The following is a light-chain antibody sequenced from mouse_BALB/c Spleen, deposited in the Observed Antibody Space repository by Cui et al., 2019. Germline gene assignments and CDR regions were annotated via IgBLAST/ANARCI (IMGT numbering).Light chain of an antibody. Sequence: DIVMTQSQKFMSTSVGDRVSVTCKASQNVGTNVAWNQQKPGQSPKALIYSASYRYSGVPDRFTGSGSGTDFTLTISNVQSEDLAEYFCQQYNSYPFTFGSGTKLEIK. V-gene: IGKV6-15*01. CDR1: QNVGTN. J-gene: IGKJ4*01. CDR3: QQYNSYPFT. CDR2: SAS.